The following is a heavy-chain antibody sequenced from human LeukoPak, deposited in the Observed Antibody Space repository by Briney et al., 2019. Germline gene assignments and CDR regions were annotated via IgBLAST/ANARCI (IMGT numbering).Heavy chain of an antibody. Sequence: GASVMVSCKASGGTFSSYAISWVRQAPGQGLEWMGGIIPILGTANYAQKFQGRVTITADESTSTAYMELSSLRSEDTAVYYCARETYSSGWSRWGQGTMVTVSS. J-gene: IGHJ3*01. V-gene: IGHV1-69*13. CDR3: ARETYSSGWSR. D-gene: IGHD6-19*01. CDR1: GGTFSSYA. CDR2: IIPILGTA.